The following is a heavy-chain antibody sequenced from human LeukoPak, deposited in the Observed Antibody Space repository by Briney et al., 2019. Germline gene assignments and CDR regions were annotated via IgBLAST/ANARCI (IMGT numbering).Heavy chain of an antibody. Sequence: GGSLRLSCAASGFTFNNYWMSWVRQAPGKGLEWVANIKQDGSEKFYVDSVKGRVTISRDNAKNSLYLQMNSLRAEDTAVYYCAPSIVGRRGVDYWGQGTLVTVSS. J-gene: IGHJ4*02. V-gene: IGHV3-7*01. CDR2: IKQDGSEK. CDR3: APSIVGRRGVDY. CDR1: GFTFNNYW. D-gene: IGHD1-26*01.